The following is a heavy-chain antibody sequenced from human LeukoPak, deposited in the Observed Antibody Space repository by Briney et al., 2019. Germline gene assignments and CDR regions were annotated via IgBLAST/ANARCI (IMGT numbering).Heavy chain of an antibody. Sequence: GGSLRLSCAASGFTFSSYSMNWVRQAPGKGLEWVSYISSSSSTIYYADSVKGRFTISRDNAKNSLYLQMNSLRAEDTAVYYCARAPGSGYSQTSFDYWGQGTLVTVSS. D-gene: IGHD3-22*01. CDR3: ARAPGSGYSQTSFDY. CDR1: GFTFSSYS. J-gene: IGHJ4*02. CDR2: ISSSSSTI. V-gene: IGHV3-48*01.